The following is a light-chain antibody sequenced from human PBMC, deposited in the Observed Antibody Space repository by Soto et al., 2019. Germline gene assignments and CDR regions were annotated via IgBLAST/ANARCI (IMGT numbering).Light chain of an antibody. V-gene: IGKV1-39*01. CDR2: AAS. CDR3: QQSYSTPVT. Sequence: DIQMTQSPSSLSASVGDRVTITCRASQSISSYLNWYQQKPGKAPTLLIYAASSLQSGVPSRFSGSGSETDFTLTISSLQPEDFATYYCQQSYSTPVTFGQGTKVEIK. J-gene: IGKJ1*01. CDR1: QSISSY.